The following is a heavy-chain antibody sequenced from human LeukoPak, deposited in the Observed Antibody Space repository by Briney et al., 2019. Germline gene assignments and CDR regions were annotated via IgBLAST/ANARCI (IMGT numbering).Heavy chain of an antibody. J-gene: IGHJ4*02. CDR2: IIPILGIA. CDR3: ARGFNSSSWAYFDY. D-gene: IGHD6-13*01. CDR1: GGTFSSYA. V-gene: IGHV1-69*04. Sequence: GASVKVSCKASGGTFSSYAISWVRQAPGQGLEWMGRIIPILGIANYAQKFQGRVTITADKFTSTAYMELSSLRSEDTAVYYCARGFNSSSWAYFDYWGQGTLVTVSS.